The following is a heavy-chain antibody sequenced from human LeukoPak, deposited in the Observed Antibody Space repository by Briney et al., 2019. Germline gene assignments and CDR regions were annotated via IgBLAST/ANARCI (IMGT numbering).Heavy chain of an antibody. CDR2: ISYDANKK. D-gene: IGHD6-19*01. V-gene: IGHV3-30*18. CDR1: GFTLSSYG. CDR3: AKRLAGASGWYSLDY. J-gene: IGHJ4*02. Sequence: PGRSLRLSCAASGFTLSSYGMHWVRQAPGKGLEWVAVISYDANKKYYVDSVKGRFTISRDDSNNTLYLQMNSLRAEDTAVCYCAKRLAGASGWYSLDYWGQGTLVTVSS.